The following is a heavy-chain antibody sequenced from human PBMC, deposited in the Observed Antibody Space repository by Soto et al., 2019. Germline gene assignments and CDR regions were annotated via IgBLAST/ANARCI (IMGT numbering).Heavy chain of an antibody. V-gene: IGHV1-8*01. D-gene: IGHD2-8*01. Sequence: ASVKFSCKASGYTFTSYDINWVRQATGQGLEWMGWMNPNSGNTGYAQKFQGRVTMTRNTSISTAYMELSSLRSEDTAVYYCARVGDIVLMVYASDAFDIWGQGTMVTVSS. J-gene: IGHJ3*02. CDR3: ARVGDIVLMVYASDAFDI. CDR2: MNPNSGNT. CDR1: GYTFTSYD.